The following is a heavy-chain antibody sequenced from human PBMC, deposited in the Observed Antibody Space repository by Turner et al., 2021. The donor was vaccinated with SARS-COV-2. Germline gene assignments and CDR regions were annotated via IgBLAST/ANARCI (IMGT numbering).Heavy chain of an antibody. CDR3: AREGTAMVQNFDY. J-gene: IGHJ4*02. V-gene: IGHV3-33*01. CDR1: GFTFSSYG. Sequence: QVQLVESGGGVVQPGRSLRLSCAASGFTFSSYGMHWVRQAPGKGLGWVAVIWYDGSNKYYADSVKGRFTISRDNSKNTLYLQMNSLRAEDTAVYYCAREGTAMVQNFDYWGQGTLVTVSS. D-gene: IGHD5-18*01. CDR2: IWYDGSNK.